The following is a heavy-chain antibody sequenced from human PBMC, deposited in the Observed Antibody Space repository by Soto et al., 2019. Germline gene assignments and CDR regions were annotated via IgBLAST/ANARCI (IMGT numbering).Heavy chain of an antibody. D-gene: IGHD1-20*01. J-gene: IGHJ4*02. Sequence: SQTLPLTRAISGDSVSSISAGWTWIRQSPSRGLEWLGRTYYRSKWYNDYAVSVKSRITINPDTSRNQFSLQLNSVTPEDTAVFYCSRITRKLFDYWGQGTLVTVSS. CDR2: TYYRSKWYN. V-gene: IGHV6-1*01. CDR1: GDSVSSISAG. CDR3: SRITRKLFDY.